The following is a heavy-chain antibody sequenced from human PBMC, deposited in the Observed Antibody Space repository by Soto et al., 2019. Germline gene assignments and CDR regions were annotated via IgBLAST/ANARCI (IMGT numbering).Heavy chain of an antibody. J-gene: IGHJ3*02. CDR2: ISWNSGSI. CDR1: GFTFDDYA. V-gene: IGHV3-9*01. D-gene: IGHD2-2*01. CDR3: AKDSHHCSSTSCYYDAFDI. Sequence: GGSLRLSCAASGFTFDDYAMHWVRQAPGKGLEWVSGISWNSGSIGYADSVKGRFTISRDNAKNSLYLQMNSLRAEDTALYYCAKDSHHCSSTSCYYDAFDIWGQGTMVTVSS.